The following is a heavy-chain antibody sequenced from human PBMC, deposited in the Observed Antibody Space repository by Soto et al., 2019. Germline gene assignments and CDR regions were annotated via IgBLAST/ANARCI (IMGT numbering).Heavy chain of an antibody. Sequence: QVQLVESGGGVVQPGRSLRLSCAASGFTFSSYAMHWVRQAPGKGLEWVAIISYDGGYKHFADSVKGRFTISRDNSKNTLYLQMNSVRAVDTAVYYCASLPLYSTGWGEAVDIWGQGTVVTVSS. CDR1: GFTFSSYA. J-gene: IGHJ3*02. D-gene: IGHD6-19*01. CDR2: ISYDGGYK. V-gene: IGHV3-30-3*01. CDR3: ASLPLYSTGWGEAVDI.